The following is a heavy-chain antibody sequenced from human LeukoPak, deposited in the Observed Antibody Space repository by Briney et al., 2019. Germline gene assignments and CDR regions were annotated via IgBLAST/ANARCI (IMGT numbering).Heavy chain of an antibody. V-gene: IGHV1-18*01. J-gene: IGHJ4*02. CDR3: ARDLTVRGVIMYDY. CDR1: GYTFTSYG. D-gene: IGHD3-10*01. CDR2: ISAYNGNT. Sequence: ASVTVSCTASGYTFTSYGISWVRQAPGQGLEWMGWISAYNGNTNYAQKLQGRVTMTTDTSTSTAYMELRSLRSDDTAVYYCARDLTVRGVIMYDYWGQGTLVTVSS.